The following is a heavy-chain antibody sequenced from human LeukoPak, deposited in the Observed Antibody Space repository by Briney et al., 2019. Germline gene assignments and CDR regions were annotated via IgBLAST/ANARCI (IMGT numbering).Heavy chain of an antibody. J-gene: IGHJ2*01. CDR2: IKQDGSEK. Sequence: GGSLRLSCAASGFTFSSYWMSWVRQAPGKGLEWVANIKQDGSEKYYVGSVKGRFTISRDNAKNSLYLQMNSLRAADTAVYYCARHAVLRFLESLRNWYFDLWGRGTLVTVSS. V-gene: IGHV3-7*01. CDR3: ARHAVLRFLESLRNWYFDL. D-gene: IGHD3-3*01. CDR1: GFTFSSYW.